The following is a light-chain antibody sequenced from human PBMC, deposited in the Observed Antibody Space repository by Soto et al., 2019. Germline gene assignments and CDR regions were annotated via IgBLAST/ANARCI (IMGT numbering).Light chain of an antibody. CDR1: QSVSSSY. V-gene: IGKV3-20*01. CDR3: QQYGSSQIS. Sequence: VLTQSPGTLPLPPGERTTVSCRASQSVSSSYLAWYQQKPGQAPRLRNYGASSRATCITDRFRGSQSGTDFHLTTSSLEPEDFEVYYCQQYGSSQISFGQGTRLQI. CDR2: GAS. J-gene: IGKJ5*01.